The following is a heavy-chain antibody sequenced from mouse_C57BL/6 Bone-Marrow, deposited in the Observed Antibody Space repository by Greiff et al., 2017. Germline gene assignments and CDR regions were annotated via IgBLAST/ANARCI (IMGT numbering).Heavy chain of an antibody. J-gene: IGHJ2*01. Sequence: EVKLMESGGGLVKPGGSLTLSCAASGFTFSSYALSWVRQTPEKRLEWVATSSDGGSYTYYPDNVKGRFTISRDNAKNNLYLQRSHLKSEDTAMYYCARPLLGYFDYWGQGTTLTVSS. CDR3: ARPLLGYFDY. V-gene: IGHV5-4*03. CDR1: GFTFSSYA. D-gene: IGHD2-10*01. CDR2: SSDGGSYT.